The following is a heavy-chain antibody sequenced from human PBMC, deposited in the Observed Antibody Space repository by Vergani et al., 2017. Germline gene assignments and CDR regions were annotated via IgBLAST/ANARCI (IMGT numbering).Heavy chain of an antibody. Sequence: QVQLQESGPGLVKPSQTLSLTCTVSGGSISRGSYYWSWIRQPAGKGLEWIGRIYTSGSTNYNPSLKSRLTISVDTSKNQFSLKLSSVTAADTAVYYCARDERRDTHDYGDYRGLDPWGQGTLVTVSS. D-gene: IGHD4-17*01. CDR3: ARDERRDTHDYGDYRGLDP. V-gene: IGHV4-61*02. J-gene: IGHJ5*02. CDR1: GGSISRGSYY. CDR2: IYTSGST.